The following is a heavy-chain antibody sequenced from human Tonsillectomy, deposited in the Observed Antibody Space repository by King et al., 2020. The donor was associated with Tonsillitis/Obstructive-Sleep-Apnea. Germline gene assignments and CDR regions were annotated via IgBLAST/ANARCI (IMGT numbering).Heavy chain of an antibody. Sequence: LQLVQSGGGLVQPGRSLRLSCSGSGFTFGDYAMSWVRRAPGKGLEWVGFIRSKAYGGTTEYAASVKGRFTISRDDSKSIAYLQMNSLKTEDTAVYYCTRMEEAVAGYTGDYWGQGTLVTVSS. CDR2: IRSKAYGGTT. J-gene: IGHJ4*02. CDR3: TRMEEAVAGYTGDY. CDR1: GFTFGDYA. D-gene: IGHD6-19*01. V-gene: IGHV3-49*04.